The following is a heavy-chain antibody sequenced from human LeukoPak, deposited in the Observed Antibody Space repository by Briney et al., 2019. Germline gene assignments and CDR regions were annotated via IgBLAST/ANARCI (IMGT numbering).Heavy chain of an antibody. CDR1: GYIFTNYV. D-gene: IGHD3-22*01. J-gene: IGHJ4*02. CDR2: INTNTGNP. CDR3: ARGDYDTHGYQTR. V-gene: IGHV7-4-1*02. Sequence: ASVKVSCKASGYIFTNYVLHWARQAPGQGLEWMGWINTNTGNPTYAQGFTGRFVSSLDTSVSTAYLQISSLKADDTAMYYCARGDYDTHGYQTRWGQGTLVTVSS.